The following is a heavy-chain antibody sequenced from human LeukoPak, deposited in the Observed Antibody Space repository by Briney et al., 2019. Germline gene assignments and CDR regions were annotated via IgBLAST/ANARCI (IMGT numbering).Heavy chain of an antibody. CDR1: GGSISSYY. D-gene: IGHD2-21*01. CDR2: IYTSGST. Sequence: SETLSLTCTVSGGSISSYYWSWIRQPAGKGLEWIGRIYTSGSTNSNPSLKSRVTMSVDTSKNQFSLKLSSVTAADTAVYYCARDSGGLFAGHFDYWGQGTLVTVSS. J-gene: IGHJ4*02. V-gene: IGHV4-4*07. CDR3: ARDSGGLFAGHFDY.